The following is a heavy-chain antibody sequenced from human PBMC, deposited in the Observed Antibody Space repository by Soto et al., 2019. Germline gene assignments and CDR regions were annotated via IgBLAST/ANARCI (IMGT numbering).Heavy chain of an antibody. Sequence: ASVKVSCKTSGYTFTGYYRNWVRQAPGQGLEWVGWINPKTGDTNNAQKFQGRLTITTDTSISTGYMELSGLKSDDTAVYYCVTGEHLVRWGEGTRVTVCS. CDR2: INPKTGDT. D-gene: IGHD6-6*01. V-gene: IGHV1-2*02. J-gene: IGHJ4*02. CDR1: GYTFTGYY. CDR3: VTGEHLVR.